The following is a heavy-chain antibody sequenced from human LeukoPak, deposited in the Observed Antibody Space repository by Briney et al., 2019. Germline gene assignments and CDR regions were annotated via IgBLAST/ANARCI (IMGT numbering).Heavy chain of an antibody. Sequence: ASVKVSCKVSGYTLTELSMHWVRQAPGKGLEWMGGFDPGDGETIYAQKLQGRVTMTTDTSTSTAYMELRSLRSDDTAVYYCARGGEILRFLEWLSPYDYWGQGTLVTVSS. CDR3: ARGGEILRFLEWLSPYDY. CDR1: GYTLTELS. D-gene: IGHD3-3*01. V-gene: IGHV1-24*01. CDR2: FDPGDGET. J-gene: IGHJ4*02.